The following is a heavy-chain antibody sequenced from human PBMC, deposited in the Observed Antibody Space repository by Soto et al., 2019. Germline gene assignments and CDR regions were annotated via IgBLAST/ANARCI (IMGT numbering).Heavy chain of an antibody. D-gene: IGHD5-12*01. J-gene: IGHJ4*02. CDR2: IYYSGST. Sequence: SEALSVTCTVSGGSISRYCWSWIRQPPGKGLEWIGYIYYSGSTSYNPSLKSRVTISVDTSKNQFSLKLSSVTAADTAVYYCARQGYSGYFDYWGQGTLVTVS. CDR1: GGSISRYC. CDR3: ARQGYSGYFDY. V-gene: IGHV4-59*08.